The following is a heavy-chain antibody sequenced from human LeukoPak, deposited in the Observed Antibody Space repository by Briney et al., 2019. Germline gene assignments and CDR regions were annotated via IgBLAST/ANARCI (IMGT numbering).Heavy chain of an antibody. CDR3: ARGSVAGPYYYYGMDV. D-gene: IGHD6-19*01. J-gene: IGHJ6*02. Sequence: GGSLRLSCAASGFTFSSYAMHWVRQAPGKGLEWVAVISYDGSNKYYADAVKGRFTISRDNSKNTLYLQMNSLRAEDTAVYYCARGSVAGPYYYYGMDVWGQGTTVTVSS. V-gene: IGHV3-30*04. CDR2: ISYDGSNK. CDR1: GFTFSSYA.